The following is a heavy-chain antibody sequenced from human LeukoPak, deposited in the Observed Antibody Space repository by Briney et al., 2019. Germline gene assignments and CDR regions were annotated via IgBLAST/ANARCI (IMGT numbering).Heavy chain of an antibody. CDR2: MSYDGRYD. V-gene: IGHV3-30*18. D-gene: IGHD6-19*01. J-gene: IGHJ6*02. CDR3: AKDLGIDSSGWYRDNYYYYGMDV. CDR1: GFIFSSYS. Sequence: QPGRSLRLSCAASGFIFSSYSMHWVRQAPGKGLEWVAVMSYDGRYDYYEDSVKGRFAISRDNSKNILYLQMNNLRAEDTAVYYCAKDLGIDSSGWYRDNYYYYGMDVWGQGTTVTVSS.